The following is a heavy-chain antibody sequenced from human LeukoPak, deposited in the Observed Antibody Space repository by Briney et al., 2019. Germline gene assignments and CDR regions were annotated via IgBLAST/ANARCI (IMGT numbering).Heavy chain of an antibody. D-gene: IGHD6-13*01. J-gene: IGHJ3*02. CDR2: IYWDDDK. V-gene: IGHV2-5*02. CDR3: AHAQSIASSSWYYAFDI. Sequence: ESGPTLVNPTQTLTLTCTFSGFSLSTSGVGVGWIRQPPGKALEWLALIYWDDDKRYSPSLKSRLTITKDTSKNQVVLTMTNMDPVDTATYYCAHAQSIASSSWYYAFDIWGQGTMVTVSS. CDR1: GFSLSTSGVG.